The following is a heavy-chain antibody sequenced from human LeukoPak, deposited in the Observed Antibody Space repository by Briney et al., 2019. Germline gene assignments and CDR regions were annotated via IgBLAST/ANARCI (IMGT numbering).Heavy chain of an antibody. Sequence: ASVKVSCKASGYTFTSYGISWVRQAPGQGLEWMGWISAYNGNTNYAQKLQGRVTMTTDTSTSTAYMELSSLRSEDTAVYYCARGLEIIWFGEPSSYDYWGQGTLVTVSS. V-gene: IGHV1-18*01. CDR2: ISAYNGNT. CDR1: GYTFTSYG. D-gene: IGHD3-10*01. CDR3: ARGLEIIWFGEPSSYDY. J-gene: IGHJ4*02.